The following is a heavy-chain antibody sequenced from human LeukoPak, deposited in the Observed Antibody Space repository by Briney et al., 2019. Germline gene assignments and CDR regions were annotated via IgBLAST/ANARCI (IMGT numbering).Heavy chain of an antibody. CDR2: IISDGSST. D-gene: IGHD2-8*01. J-gene: IGHJ4*02. CDR3: AKDPDCTSGICYTFFDY. CDR1: GFTFDDYG. V-gene: IGHV3-74*01. Sequence: GGSLRLSCAASGFTFDDYGMSWVRHAPGKGLVWVSRIISDGSSTSYADSVKGRFSISRDNAKNTLYLQMNSLRAEDTAVYYCAKDPDCTSGICYTFFDYWGQGTLVTVSS.